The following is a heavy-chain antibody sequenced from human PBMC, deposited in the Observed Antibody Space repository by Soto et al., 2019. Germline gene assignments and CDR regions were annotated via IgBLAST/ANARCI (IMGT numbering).Heavy chain of an antibody. Sequence: QVQLVQSGAEVKKRGASVKVSCKASGYTFTSYAISWVREAPGQGLEWMGWISAYNGNTNYAQKLQGRVTMTTDTSTTPAYMGLRSLRSDDTSVYSCGRSAPPAGYWGQGTLVTVSS. V-gene: IGHV1-18*01. J-gene: IGHJ4*02. CDR2: ISAYNGNT. CDR1: GYTFTSYA. CDR3: GRSAPPAGY.